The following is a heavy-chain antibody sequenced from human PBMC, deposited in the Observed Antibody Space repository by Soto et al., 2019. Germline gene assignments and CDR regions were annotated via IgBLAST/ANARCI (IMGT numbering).Heavy chain of an antibody. V-gene: IGHV1-69*01. CDR1: GGTFSSYS. CDR3: AKDCVRDSGGSDY. CDR2: IIPIIGTA. D-gene: IGHD3-16*01. J-gene: IGHJ4*02. Sequence: QVQLVQSGAEVKKPGSSVKVSCKASGGTFSSYSINWVRQAPGQGLEWMGEIIPIIGTANYAQKFQGRVTITSDESTSTAYMEMSRLRSEDKAVYYCAKDCVRDSGGSDYWGQGTLVTVSS.